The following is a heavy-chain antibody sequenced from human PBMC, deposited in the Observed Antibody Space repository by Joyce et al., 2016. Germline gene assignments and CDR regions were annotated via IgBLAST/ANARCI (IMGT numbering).Heavy chain of an antibody. V-gene: IGHV3-21*01. CDR2: LSSSSSYI. Sequence: EVQLVESGGGLVKPGGSLRLSCAASGFTFSSYSMSWVRQAQGKVLEWVSSLSSSSSYIKYTDSVKGRFTISRDNAKNSLYLQMNSLRVEDTAVYYCARSSYTNGIFDYWGQGTLVTVSS. CDR3: ARSSYTNGIFDY. J-gene: IGHJ4*02. CDR1: GFTFSSYS. D-gene: IGHD2-8*01.